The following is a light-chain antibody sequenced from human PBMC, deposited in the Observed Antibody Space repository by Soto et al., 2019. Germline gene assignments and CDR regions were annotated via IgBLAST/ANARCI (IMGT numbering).Light chain of an antibody. CDR2: ANT. CDR3: QSYDSSLRGVL. J-gene: IGLJ2*01. V-gene: IGLV1-40*01. Sequence: QSVLTQPPSVSGAPGQRVTISCTGSSSNIGAGYHVHWYQQLPGTAPKLLIYANTNRPSGVPDRFSGSKSGTSASLAITGLQAEDEADYYCQSYDSSLRGVLFGGGTKLTVL. CDR1: SSNIGAGYH.